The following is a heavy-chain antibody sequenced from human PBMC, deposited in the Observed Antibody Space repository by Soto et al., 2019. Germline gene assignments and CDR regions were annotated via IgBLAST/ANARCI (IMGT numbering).Heavy chain of an antibody. CDR3: ASRDPGTSVDY. CDR2: IYRTGST. Sequence: SETLSLTCAVSGGSFTSNNWWTWVRQPPGQGLEWIGEIYRTGSTNYNPSLKSRVTISLNKSENQFSLKVTSLTAADTAVYYCASRDPGTSVDYWDQGTLVTVSS. V-gene: IGHV4-4*02. CDR1: GGSFTSNNW. D-gene: IGHD1-7*01. J-gene: IGHJ4*02.